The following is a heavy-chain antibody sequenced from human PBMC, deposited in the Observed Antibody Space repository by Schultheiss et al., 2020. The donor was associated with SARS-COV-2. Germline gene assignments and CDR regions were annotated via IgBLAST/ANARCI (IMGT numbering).Heavy chain of an antibody. Sequence: SETLSLTCAVYGGSFSGYYWSWIRQPPGKGLEWIGEINHSGSTNYNPSLKSRVTISVDTSKNQFSLKLSSVTAADTAVYYCARVRDYVWGSYRHFDYWGQGTLVTVS. D-gene: IGHD3-16*02. J-gene: IGHJ4*02. V-gene: IGHV4-34*01. CDR2: INHSGST. CDR3: ARVRDYVWGSYRHFDY. CDR1: GGSFSGYY.